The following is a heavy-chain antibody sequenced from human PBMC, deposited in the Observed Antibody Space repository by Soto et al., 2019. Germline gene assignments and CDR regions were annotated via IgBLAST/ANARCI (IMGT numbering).Heavy chain of an antibody. V-gene: IGHV3-23*01. D-gene: IGHD3-22*01. CDR1: GFTFSIYA. J-gene: IGHJ4*02. CDR3: AKDAPGSGWLSDY. CDR2: ISGNGGT. Sequence: PGGSLRLSCAASGFTFSIYAMSWVRQVPGKGLEWVSTISGNGGTSYADFVRGRFTISRDNSKSTLYLQMNSLRVDDTAIYYCAKDAPGSGWLSDYWGQGTLVTVSS.